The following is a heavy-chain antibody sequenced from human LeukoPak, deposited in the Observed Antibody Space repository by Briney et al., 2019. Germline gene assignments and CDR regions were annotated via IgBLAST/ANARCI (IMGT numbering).Heavy chain of an antibody. CDR2: MYYSGGA. J-gene: IGHJ4*02. D-gene: IGHD5-12*01. CDR3: ARFLAYSGYDY. CDR1: GGSMSNYY. Sequence: SETLSLTCTVSGGSMSNYYWGWIRQPPGKGLEWIGYMYYSGGANYNPSLRSRVTISVDTSNKQFSLKLTSLTPADTAVYYCARFLAYSGYDYWGQGTLVTVSS. V-gene: IGHV4-59*01.